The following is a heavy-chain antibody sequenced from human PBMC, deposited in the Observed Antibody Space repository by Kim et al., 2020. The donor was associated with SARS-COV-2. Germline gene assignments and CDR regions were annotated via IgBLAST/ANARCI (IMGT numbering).Heavy chain of an antibody. CDR3: ASGLGATSVYNWFDP. D-gene: IGHD1-26*01. V-gene: IGHV3-30*03. J-gene: IGHJ5*02. Sequence: GGSLRLSCAASGFTFSSYGMHWVRQAPGKGLEWVAVISYDGSNKYYADSVKGRFTISRDNSKNTLYLQMNSLRAEDTAVYYWASGLGATSVYNWFDPWG. CDR1: GFTFSSYG. CDR2: ISYDGSNK.